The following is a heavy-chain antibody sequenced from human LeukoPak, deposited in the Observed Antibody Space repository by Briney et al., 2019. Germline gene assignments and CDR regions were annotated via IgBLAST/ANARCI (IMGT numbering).Heavy chain of an antibody. J-gene: IGHJ6*02. V-gene: IGHV4-39*01. CDR1: GGSISSSSYY. CDR2: IYYSGST. CDR3: ARQYYGPYYYGMDV. Sequence: SETLSLTCTVSGGSISSSSYYWGWIRQPPGKGLEWIGSIYYSGSTYYNPSLKSRVTISVDTSKNQFSLKLSSVTAADTAVYYCARQYYGPYYYGMDVWGQGTTVTVSS. D-gene: IGHD4-17*01.